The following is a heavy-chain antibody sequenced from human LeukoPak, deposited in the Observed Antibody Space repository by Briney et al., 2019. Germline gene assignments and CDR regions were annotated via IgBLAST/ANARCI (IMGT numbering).Heavy chain of an antibody. CDR3: ARRMLGATRSAFDY. V-gene: IGHV4-34*01. CDR2: INHSGST. J-gene: IGHJ4*02. CDR1: GGSFSGYY. Sequence: SETLSLTCAVYGGSFSGYYWSWIRQPPGKGLEWIGEINHSGSTNYNPSLKSRVTISVDTSKNQFSLKLSSVAAADTAVYYCARRMLGATRSAFDYWGQGTLVTVSS. D-gene: IGHD1-26*01.